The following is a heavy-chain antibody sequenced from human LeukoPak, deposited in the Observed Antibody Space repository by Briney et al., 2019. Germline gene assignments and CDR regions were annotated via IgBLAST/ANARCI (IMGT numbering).Heavy chain of an antibody. D-gene: IGHD1-14*01. CDR2: IKEDGSEK. CDR3: ARNRLNIDY. CDR1: GFTFSSHW. Sequence: GGSLRLSCAASGFTFSSHWMSWVRQAPGKGLEWVANIKEDGSEKYYLDSVKGRFTISRDNAKNSLYLQMNSLRAEDTAVYYCARNRLNIDYWGQGTLVTVSS. V-gene: IGHV3-7*01. J-gene: IGHJ4*02.